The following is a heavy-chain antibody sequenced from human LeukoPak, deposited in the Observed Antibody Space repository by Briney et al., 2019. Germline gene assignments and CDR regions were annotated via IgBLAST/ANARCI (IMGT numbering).Heavy chain of an antibody. CDR1: GGSISSGDYY. CDR3: AREGSGIAVAGNGFDP. D-gene: IGHD6-19*01. V-gene: IGHV4-30-4*01. CDR2: IYYSGST. J-gene: IGHJ5*02. Sequence: PSQTPSLTCTVSGGSISSGDYYWSWIRQPPGKGLEWIGYIYYSGSTYYNPSLKSRVTISVDTSKNQFSLKLSSVTAADTAVYYCAREGSGIAVAGNGFDPWGQGTLVTVSS.